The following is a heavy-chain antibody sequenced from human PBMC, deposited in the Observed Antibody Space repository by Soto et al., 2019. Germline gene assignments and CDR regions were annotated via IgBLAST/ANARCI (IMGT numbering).Heavy chain of an antibody. CDR3: ARDRLIAVTGLLHY. J-gene: IGHJ4*02. D-gene: IGHD6-19*01. CDR1: RYPFTSYG. CDR2: ISAYNGKT. V-gene: IGHV1-18*01. Sequence: QVQLVQSGAEVKKPGASVKVSCKTSRYPFTSYGINWVRQAPGQGPEWMGWISAYNGKTSYTQKFQGRVTMTTDTSTSTAYVELRSLRSDDTAVYYCARDRLIAVTGLLHYWGQGTLVTVSS.